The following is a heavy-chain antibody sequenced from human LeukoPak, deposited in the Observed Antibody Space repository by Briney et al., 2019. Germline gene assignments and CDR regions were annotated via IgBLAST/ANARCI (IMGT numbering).Heavy chain of an antibody. Sequence: PGGSLRLSCAASGITISRFWMHWVRQAPGKGLVWVSRVSGDGSTTNYADSVKGRFTISRDTAKNTLYLHMNSLRAEDTAVYYCTMYTSGWDWGQGTLVTVSS. J-gene: IGHJ4*02. D-gene: IGHD6-19*01. CDR1: GITISRFW. CDR3: TMYTSGWD. V-gene: IGHV3-74*01. CDR2: VSGDGSTT.